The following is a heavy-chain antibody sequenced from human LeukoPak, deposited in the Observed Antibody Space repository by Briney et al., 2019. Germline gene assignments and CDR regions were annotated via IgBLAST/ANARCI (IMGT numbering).Heavy chain of an antibody. CDR1: GGSISGYY. V-gene: IGHV4-59*08. J-gene: IGHJ4*02. Sequence: PSETLSLTCTVSGGSISGYYWSWIRQPPGKGLEYMGYIYYGGSTDYNPSLESRITISVDTSKNQFSLKLSSVTAADTAVYYCARHYYDSSGYYYFDYWGQGTLVTVSS. CDR2: IYYGGST. CDR3: ARHYYDSSGYYYFDY. D-gene: IGHD3-22*01.